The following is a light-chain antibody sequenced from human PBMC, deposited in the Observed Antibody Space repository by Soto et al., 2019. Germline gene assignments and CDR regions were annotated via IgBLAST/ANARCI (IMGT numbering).Light chain of an antibody. CDR1: SSDVGGYNY. CDR3: CSYAGSYVX. J-gene: IGLJ2*01. Sequence: QSALTQPRSVSGSPGQSVTISCTGTSSDVGGYNYVSWYQQYPGKAPKLMIYDVSKRPSGVPDRFSGSKSGNTASLTISGLQAEDEADYYCCSYAGSYVXFGGGXKLTVL. V-gene: IGLV2-11*01. CDR2: DVS.